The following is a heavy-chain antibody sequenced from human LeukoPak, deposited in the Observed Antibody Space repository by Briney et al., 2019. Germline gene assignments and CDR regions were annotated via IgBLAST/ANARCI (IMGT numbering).Heavy chain of an antibody. Sequence: GGSLRLSCAASGFTFSNAWMSWVRQAPGKGLEWVGRIKSKTDGGTTDYAAPVKGRFTISRDDSKNTLYLQMNSLKTEDTAVYYCTTEYYYDSSAPFLYWGQGTLVTVSS. CDR1: GFTFSNAW. D-gene: IGHD3-22*01. V-gene: IGHV3-15*01. CDR2: IKSKTDGGTT. CDR3: TTEYYYDSSAPFLY. J-gene: IGHJ4*02.